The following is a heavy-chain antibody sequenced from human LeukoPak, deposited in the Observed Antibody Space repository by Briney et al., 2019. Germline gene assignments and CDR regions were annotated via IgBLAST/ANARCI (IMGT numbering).Heavy chain of an antibody. J-gene: IGHJ4*02. CDR3: ARAARGEYCSSTSCFRFDY. CDR1: GGSFSGYY. Sequence: SETLSLTCAVYGGSFSGYYWSWIRQPPGKGLEWIGEINHSGSTNYNPSLKSRVTISVDTSKNQFSLKLSSVTAADTAVYYCARAARGEYCSSTSCFRFDYWGQGTLVTVSS. CDR2: INHSGST. D-gene: IGHD2-2*01. V-gene: IGHV4-34*01.